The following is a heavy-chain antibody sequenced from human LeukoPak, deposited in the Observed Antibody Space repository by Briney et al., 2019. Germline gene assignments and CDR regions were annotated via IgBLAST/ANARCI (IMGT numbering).Heavy chain of an antibody. Sequence: SETLSLTCTVSGGSIRSSYYYWGWIRQPPGKGLEWIGSIYDSGSTYYNPSLKSRVTISVDTSKNQFSLKLNSVTAADTAVYYCARHPQDIVVVVAATQRTGWFDPWGQGTLVTVSS. CDR2: IYDSGST. D-gene: IGHD2-15*01. CDR1: GGSIRSSYYY. J-gene: IGHJ5*02. CDR3: ARHPQDIVVVVAATQRTGWFDP. V-gene: IGHV4-39*01.